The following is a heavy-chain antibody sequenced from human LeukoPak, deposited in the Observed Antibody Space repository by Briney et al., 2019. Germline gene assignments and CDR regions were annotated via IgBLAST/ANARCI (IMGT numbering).Heavy chain of an antibody. Sequence: GGSLRLSCVASGLTVSSNCMSWVRQAPGKGLEWVSFIYSGGNTYYADSVKGRFTISRDNSKNTVHLQMNSLRAEDTAMYYCARRVGDYSHPYDYWGQGTLVTVSS. J-gene: IGHJ4*02. V-gene: IGHV3-53*01. D-gene: IGHD3-22*01. CDR1: GLTVSSNC. CDR2: IYSGGNT. CDR3: ARRVGDYSHPYDY.